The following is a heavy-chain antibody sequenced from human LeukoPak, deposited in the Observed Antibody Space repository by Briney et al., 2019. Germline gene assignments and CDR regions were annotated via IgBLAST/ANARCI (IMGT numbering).Heavy chain of an antibody. V-gene: IGHV1-69*01. CDR1: GGTFSSYA. J-gene: IGHJ5*02. Sequence: GSSVKASCKASGGTFSSYAISWVRQAPGQGLEWMGGIIPIFGTANYAQKFQGRVTITADESTSTAYMELSSLRSEDTAVYYCASNTMVRGVIYWFDPWGQGTLVTVSS. CDR3: ASNTMVRGVIYWFDP. D-gene: IGHD3-10*01. CDR2: IIPIFGTA.